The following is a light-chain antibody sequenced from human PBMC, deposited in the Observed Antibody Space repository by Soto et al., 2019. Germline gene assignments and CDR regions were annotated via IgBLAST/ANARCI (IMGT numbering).Light chain of an antibody. J-gene: IGLJ2*01. V-gene: IGLV1-40*01. CDR1: SSNIGAGYD. Sequence: QSVLTQPPSVSGSPGQRVTISCTGSSSNIGAGYDVHWYQQLPGTAPKLLIYGNSNRPSGVPDRFSGSKSGTSASLAITGLQAEDEADYYCQSSDSRLGGVVFGGGTKLTVL. CDR3: QSSDSRLGGVV. CDR2: GNS.